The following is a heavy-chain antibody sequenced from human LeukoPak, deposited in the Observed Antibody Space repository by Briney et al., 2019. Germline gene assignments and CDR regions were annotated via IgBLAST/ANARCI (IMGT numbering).Heavy chain of an antibody. J-gene: IGHJ3*02. Sequence: PGRSLRLSCAASGFSFSSYEINWVRQAPGKGLEWVSYIGSSGSTVYYADSVKGRFTISRDNAKKSLYLQMNSLRDEDTAVYYCARDTLLYADSPDAFDMWGQGTMVTVSS. CDR3: ARDTLLYADSPDAFDM. D-gene: IGHD4-17*01. CDR1: GFSFSSYE. V-gene: IGHV3-48*03. CDR2: IGSSGSTV.